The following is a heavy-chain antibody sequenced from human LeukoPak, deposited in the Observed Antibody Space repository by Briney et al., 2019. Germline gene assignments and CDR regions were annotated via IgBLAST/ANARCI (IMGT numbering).Heavy chain of an antibody. Sequence: GRSLRLSCAASGFTFSNYGMHWVRQAPGKGLEWVAVISYDGSNKYYADSVKGRFTISRDNSKNTLYLQMNSLRAEDTAVYYCASVGGDYVSGLDYWGQGTLVTVSS. D-gene: IGHD4-17*01. CDR2: ISYDGSNK. CDR3: ASVGGDYVSGLDY. CDR1: GFTFSNYG. V-gene: IGHV3-30*03. J-gene: IGHJ4*02.